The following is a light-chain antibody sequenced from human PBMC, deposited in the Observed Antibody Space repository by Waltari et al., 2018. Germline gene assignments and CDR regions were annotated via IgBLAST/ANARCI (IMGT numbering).Light chain of an antibody. CDR3: QSHDSSLPARF. CDR1: SSNIGAGYD. Sequence: QSALTQPPSVSGAPGQRVTISCAGSSSNIGAGYDVHWYQRLPGTAPKLLLYFTPIGPSLGPDGFPGSKSGTPASLAIPGLHSEDEAAYSCQSHDSSLPARFFETGTKVTVL. V-gene: IGLV1-40*01. CDR2: FTP. J-gene: IGLJ1*01.